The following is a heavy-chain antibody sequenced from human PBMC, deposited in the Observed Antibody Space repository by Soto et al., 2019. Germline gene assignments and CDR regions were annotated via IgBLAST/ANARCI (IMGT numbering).Heavy chain of an antibody. V-gene: IGHV3-7*05. CDR1: GFTFSSYW. CDR3: ARVGGSYLPEIVDY. J-gene: IGHJ4*02. D-gene: IGHD1-26*01. CDR2: IKQDGSEK. Sequence: GGSLRLSCAASGFTFSSYWMSWVRQAPGKGLEWVANIKQDGSEKYYVDSVKGRFTISRDNAKNSLYLQMNSLRAEDTAVYYCARVGGSYLPEIVDYWGQGTLVTVSS.